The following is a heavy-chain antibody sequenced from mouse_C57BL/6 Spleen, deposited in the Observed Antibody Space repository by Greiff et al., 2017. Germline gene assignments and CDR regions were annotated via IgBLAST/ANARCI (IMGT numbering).Heavy chain of an antibody. CDR1: GFTFSDYG. D-gene: IGHD4-1*01. J-gene: IGHJ3*01. CDR3: ARLGTGTEFAD. V-gene: IGHV5-17*01. Sequence: EVQLQESGGGLVKPGGSLKLSCAASGFTFSDYGMHWVRQAPEKGLEWVAYISSGSSTIYYADTVKGRFTISRDNAKNTLFLQRTSLRSEDTAMYYCARLGTGTEFADWGQGTLVTVSA. CDR2: ISSGSSTI.